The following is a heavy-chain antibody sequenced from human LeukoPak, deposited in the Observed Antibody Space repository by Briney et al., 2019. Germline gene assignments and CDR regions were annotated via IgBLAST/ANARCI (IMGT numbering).Heavy chain of an antibody. V-gene: IGHV3-30*04. J-gene: IGHJ4*02. Sequence: GGSLRLSCAASGFTFSSYAMHWVRQAPGKGLEWVAVISYDGSNKYYADSVKGRFTIPRDNSKNTLYLQMNSLRAEDTAMYYCARLLGEDYWGQGTLVTVSS. CDR3: ARLLGEDY. D-gene: IGHD3-16*01. CDR2: ISYDGSNK. CDR1: GFTFSSYA.